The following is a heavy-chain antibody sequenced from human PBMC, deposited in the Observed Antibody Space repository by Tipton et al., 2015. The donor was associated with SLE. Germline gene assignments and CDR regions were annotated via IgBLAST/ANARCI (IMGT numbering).Heavy chain of an antibody. CDR2: INHSGST. CDR3: ATDYDFWSGYLGY. D-gene: IGHD3-3*01. V-gene: IGHV4-34*08. CDR1: GFTFSSYA. Sequence: LSLSCAASGFTFSSYAMHWVRQAPGKGLEWIGEINHSGSTNYNPSLKSRVTISVDTSKNQFSLKLSSVTAADTAVYYCATDYDFWSGYLGYWGQGTLVTVSS. J-gene: IGHJ4*02.